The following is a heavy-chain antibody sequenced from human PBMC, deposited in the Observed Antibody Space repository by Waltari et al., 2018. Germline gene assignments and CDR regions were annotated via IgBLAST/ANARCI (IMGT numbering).Heavy chain of an antibody. Sequence: EVQLVESGGVVVQPGGSLRLSCAASGFTFDDYTMHWVRQAPGKGLEWVSLISWDGGSTYYADSVKGRFTISRDNSKNSLYLQMNSLRTEDTALYYCAKGDYYDTRGGFDPWGQGTLVTVSS. CDR3: AKGDYYDTRGGFDP. V-gene: IGHV3-43*01. J-gene: IGHJ5*02. D-gene: IGHD3-22*01. CDR2: ISWDGGST. CDR1: GFTFDDYT.